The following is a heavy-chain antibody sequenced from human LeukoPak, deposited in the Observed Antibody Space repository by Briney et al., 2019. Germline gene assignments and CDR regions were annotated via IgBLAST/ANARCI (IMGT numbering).Heavy chain of an antibody. CDR2: ISGSGGST. Sequence: GGSLTLSCAASGFTFSTYVVNWVRQAPGKGLQWVSTISGSGGSTYYADSVKGRFTISRDNSKNTLYLQMSSLRSDDTAVYYCARENPARYSYGYLPDRLDYWGQGTLVTVSS. V-gene: IGHV3-23*01. CDR1: GFTFSTYV. D-gene: IGHD5-18*01. J-gene: IGHJ4*02. CDR3: ARENPARYSYGYLPDRLDY.